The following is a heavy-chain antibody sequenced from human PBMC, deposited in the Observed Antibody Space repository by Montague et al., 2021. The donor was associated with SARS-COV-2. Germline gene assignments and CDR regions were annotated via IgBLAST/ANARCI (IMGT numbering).Heavy chain of an antibody. CDR3: ARGPSDTCYYNGMDF. CDR2: IDWDGDK. V-gene: IGHV2-70*11. CDR1: GFSLSTSGMC. Sequence: PALVKPTQTLTLTCTFSGFSLSTSGMCMTWIRQPPGKALEWLARIDWDGDKYYNTSQKSRLTITTDTSKNLVVLTMTNMDPVDTDTYYCARGPSDTCYYNGMDFWGRGTTVTVSS. D-gene: IGHD2-8*01. J-gene: IGHJ6*02.